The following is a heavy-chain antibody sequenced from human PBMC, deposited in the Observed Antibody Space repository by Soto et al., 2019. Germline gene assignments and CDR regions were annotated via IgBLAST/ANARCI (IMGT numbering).Heavy chain of an antibody. J-gene: IGHJ4*02. CDR1: GGSISSYY. Sequence: SETLSLTCTVSGGSISSYYWSWIRQPPGKGLEWIGYIYYSGSTNYNPSLKSRVTISVDTSKNQFSLKLSSVTAADTAVYYCARLKHHFWSGYYTGLDYWGQGTLVTVSS. CDR3: ARLKHHFWSGYYTGLDY. V-gene: IGHV4-59*08. D-gene: IGHD3-3*02. CDR2: IYYSGST.